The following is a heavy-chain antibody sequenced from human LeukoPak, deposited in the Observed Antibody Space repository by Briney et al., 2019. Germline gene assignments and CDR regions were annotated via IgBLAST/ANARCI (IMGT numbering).Heavy chain of an antibody. V-gene: IGHV1-69*04. CDR1: GGTFSSYA. CDR2: IIPILGIA. J-gene: IGHJ6*02. Sequence: GASVKVSCKASGGTFSSYAISWVRQAPGQGLEWMGRIIPILGIANYAQKFQGRVTITADKSTSTAYMELSSLRSEDTAVYYCARVRTGEYSSGWYAGYYYGMDVWGQGTTVTVSS. D-gene: IGHD6-19*01. CDR3: ARVRTGEYSSGWYAGYYYGMDV.